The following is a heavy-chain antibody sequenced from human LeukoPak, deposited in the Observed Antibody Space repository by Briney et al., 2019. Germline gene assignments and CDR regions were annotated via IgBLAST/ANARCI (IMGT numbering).Heavy chain of an antibody. V-gene: IGHV4-34*01. CDR2: INHSGST. D-gene: IGHD3-22*01. J-gene: IGHJ6*03. CDR1: GGSFSGYY. Sequence: SETLSLTCAVYGGSFSGYYWSWIRQPPGMGLEWIGEINHSGSTNYNPSLKSRVTISVDTSKNQFSLKLSSVTAADTAVYYCASSGYPKPYYYYYYMDVWGKGTTVTISS. CDR3: ASSGYPKPYYYYYYMDV.